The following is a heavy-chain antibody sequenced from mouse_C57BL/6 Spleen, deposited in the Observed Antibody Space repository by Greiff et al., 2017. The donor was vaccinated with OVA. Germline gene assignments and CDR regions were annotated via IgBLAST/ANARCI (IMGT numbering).Heavy chain of an antibody. CDR2: IDPSDSET. Sequence: QLQQPGAELVRPGSSVKLSCKASGYTFTSYWMHWVKQRPIQGLEWIGNIDPSDSETHYNQKFKDKATLTVDKSSSTAYMQLSSLTSEDSAVYYCARSSCAMDYWGQGTSVTVSS. V-gene: IGHV1-52*01. CDR3: ARSSCAMDY. J-gene: IGHJ4*01. CDR1: GYTFTSYW.